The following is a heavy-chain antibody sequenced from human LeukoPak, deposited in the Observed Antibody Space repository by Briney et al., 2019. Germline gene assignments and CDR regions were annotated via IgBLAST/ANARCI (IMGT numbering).Heavy chain of an antibody. CDR1: GFNFKLSA. J-gene: IGHJ4*02. Sequence: GGSLRLSCAASGFNFKLSAMSWGRQAPGKGLERVALISGSGSRGSGITGGNTYYADSVKGRFSISRDDSQNTVYLQMNSLRVEDTATYFCAKGRCGDSSCWYFDAWAKGTRVTVSP. CDR2: ISGSGSRGSGITGGNT. V-gene: IGHV3-23*01. CDR3: AKGRCGDSSCWYFDA. D-gene: IGHD6-13*01.